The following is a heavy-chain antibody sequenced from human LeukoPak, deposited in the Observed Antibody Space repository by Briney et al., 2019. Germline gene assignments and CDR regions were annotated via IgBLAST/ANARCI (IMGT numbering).Heavy chain of an antibody. J-gene: IGHJ4*02. CDR1: GGSISSSNYY. D-gene: IGHD6-19*01. Sequence: PSETLSLTCTVSGGSISSSNYYWGWIRQPPGKGLEWIASIHYSETTYYNPSLKSRVTISVDTSKNHFSLRLSSVTAADTAVYYCASQQWLDRWGQGALVTVSS. CDR2: IHYSETT. V-gene: IGHV4-39*02. CDR3: ASQQWLDR.